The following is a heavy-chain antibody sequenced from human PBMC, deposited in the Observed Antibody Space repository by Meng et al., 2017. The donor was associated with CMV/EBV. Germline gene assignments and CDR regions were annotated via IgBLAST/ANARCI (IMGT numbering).Heavy chain of an antibody. CDR1: GYTFTSYG. J-gene: IGHJ6*02. CDR3: ARDPWYCSGGSCYYYYYGMDV. CDR2: ISAYNGNT. D-gene: IGHD2-15*01. V-gene: IGHV1-18*01. Sequence: ASVKVSCKASGYTFTSYGISWVRQAPGQGLEWMGWISAYNGNTNYAQKLQGRVTMTTDTSTSTAYMELRSPRSDDTAVYYCARDPWYCSGGSCYYYYYGMDVWGQGTTVTVSS.